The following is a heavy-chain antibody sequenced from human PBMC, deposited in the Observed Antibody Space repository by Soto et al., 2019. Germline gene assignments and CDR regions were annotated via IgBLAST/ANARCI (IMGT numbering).Heavy chain of an antibody. CDR1: GSTFNNFA. D-gene: IGHD1-26*01. CDR2: LVVSSNTA. J-gene: IGHJ4*02. Sequence: QSWAEAQEPGSSVRVACKVSGSTFNNFAFSWVRQAPGHGPERMGGLVVSSNTADSSLRCQDRATIIADTATSTRYMESGSETLEDTAVYYRARKIKRWEGHYNLDSWGQGTRVTGAS. CDR3: ARKIKRWEGHYNLDS. V-gene: IGHV1-69*06.